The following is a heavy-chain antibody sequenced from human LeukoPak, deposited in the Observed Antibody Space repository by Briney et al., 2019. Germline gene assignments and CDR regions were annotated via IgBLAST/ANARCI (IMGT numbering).Heavy chain of an antibody. CDR1: GFTFSSYA. V-gene: IGHV3-23*01. Sequence: GGSLRLSCAASGFTFSSYALSWVRQAPGKGLEWVSSLSGSGYNTYYADSGKGRFTISRDNSKNTVYLQMNSLRAEDTAVYYCAKDPYGTRYFDYWGQGTLVTVSS. D-gene: IGHD2-2*01. CDR3: AKDPYGTRYFDY. CDR2: LSGSGYNT. J-gene: IGHJ4*02.